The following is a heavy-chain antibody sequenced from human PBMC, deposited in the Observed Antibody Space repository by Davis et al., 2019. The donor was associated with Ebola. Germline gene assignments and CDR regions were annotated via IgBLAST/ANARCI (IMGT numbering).Heavy chain of an antibody. J-gene: IGHJ4*02. CDR2: ISAYNGNT. V-gene: IGHV1-18*01. Sequence: ASVKVSCKASGYTFTSYGISWVRQAPGQGLEWMGWISAYNGNTNYAQKLQGRVTMTTDTSTSTAYMELRSLRSDDTAVYYCARTGRYDSSGYSPGVIDYWGQGTLVTVSS. CDR3: ARTGRYDSSGYSPGVIDY. D-gene: IGHD3-22*01. CDR1: GYTFTSYG.